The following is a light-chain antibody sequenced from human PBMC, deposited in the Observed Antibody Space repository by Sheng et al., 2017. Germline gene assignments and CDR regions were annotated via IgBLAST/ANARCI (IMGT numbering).Light chain of an antibody. CDR1: QGISSY. Sequence: AIRMTQSPSSLSASTGDRVTITCRASQGISSYLAWYQQKPGKAPNLLIYDATTLQSGVSSRFSGSGSGTDFTLTISRLQSEDFATYYCQQYYRYPPLTFGGGTRVEIK. CDR3: QQYYRYPPLT. V-gene: IGKV1-8*01. J-gene: IGKJ4*01. CDR2: DAT.